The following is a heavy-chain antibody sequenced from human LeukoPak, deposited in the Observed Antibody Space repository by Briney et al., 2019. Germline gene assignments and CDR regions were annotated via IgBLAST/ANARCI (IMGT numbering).Heavy chain of an antibody. CDR2: ISTYNGNT. CDR3: AIGPVTDYYYYYMDV. J-gene: IGHJ6*03. D-gene: IGHD4-11*01. Sequence: GASVKVSCKASGYTFTSYGISWGRQAPGHGLEWMGWISTYNGNTNYAQNLQGRIIMTTDTSTSTAYMELRSLRSDDTAVYYCAIGPVTDYYYYYMDVWGKGTTVTVSS. V-gene: IGHV1-18*01. CDR1: GYTFTSYG.